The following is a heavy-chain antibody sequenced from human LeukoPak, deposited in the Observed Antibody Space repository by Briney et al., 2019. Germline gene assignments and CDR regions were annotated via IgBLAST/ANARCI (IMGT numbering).Heavy chain of an antibody. CDR2: FDPEDGET. V-gene: IGHV1-24*01. CDR1: GYTLTELS. CDR3: ATLGSSGYNFDY. Sequence: ASVKVSCKVSGYTLTELSMHWVRQAPGKGLEWMGGFDPEDGETIYAQKFRGRVTMTEDTSTDTAYMELSSLRSEDTAVYYCATLGSSGYNFDYWGQGTLVTVSS. D-gene: IGHD3-22*01. J-gene: IGHJ4*02.